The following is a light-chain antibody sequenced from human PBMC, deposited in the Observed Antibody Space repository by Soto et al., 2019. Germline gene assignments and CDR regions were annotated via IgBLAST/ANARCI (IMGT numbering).Light chain of an antibody. V-gene: IGKV3-20*01. CDR3: QQYGNSSWT. J-gene: IGKJ1*01. CDR2: GAS. CDR1: QSVSSSY. Sequence: EIVLTQSPGTLSLSPGERATLSCRASQSVSSSYLAWYQQRPGQAPRLLIYGASSRATGIPDRFSGSGSGTDFTLTISRLEAEDFAVYYCQQYGNSSWTFGQGTKVDIK.